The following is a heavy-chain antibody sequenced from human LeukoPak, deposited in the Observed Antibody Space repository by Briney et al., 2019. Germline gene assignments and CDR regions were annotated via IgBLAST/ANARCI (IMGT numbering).Heavy chain of an antibody. CDR3: ARAPNGDYGGLKTWYY. J-gene: IGHJ4*02. CDR2: INPSGGST. V-gene: IGHV1-46*01. Sequence: GASVKVSCKASGYTFTSYYMHWVRQAPGQGLEWMGIINPSGGSTGYAQKFQGRVTMTRDTSTSTVYMELSSLRSEDTAVYYCARAPNGDYGGLKTWYYWGQGTLVTVSS. D-gene: IGHD4-23*01. CDR1: GYTFTSYY.